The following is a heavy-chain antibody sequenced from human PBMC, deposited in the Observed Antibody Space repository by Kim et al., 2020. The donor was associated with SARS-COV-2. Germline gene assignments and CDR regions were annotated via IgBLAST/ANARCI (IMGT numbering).Heavy chain of an antibody. J-gene: IGHJ4*02. V-gene: IGHV3-15*01. CDR3: TTPIYSSSWYSDY. D-gene: IGHD6-13*01. Sequence: YAAPVKGRFTISRDDSKNTLYLQMNSLKTEDTAVYYCTTPIYSSSWYSDYWGQGTLVTVSS.